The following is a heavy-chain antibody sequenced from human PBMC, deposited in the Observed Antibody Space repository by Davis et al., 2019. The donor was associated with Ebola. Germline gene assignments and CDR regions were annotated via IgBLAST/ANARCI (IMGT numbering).Heavy chain of an antibody. CDR1: GGSFSGYY. J-gene: IGHJ6*03. CDR2: INHSGST. Sequence: PSETLSLTCAVYGGSFSGYYWSWIRQPPGKGLEWIGEINHSGSTNYNPSLKSRVTISVDTSKNQFSLKLSSVTAADTAVYYCAREGYSYGYGGRSYYMDVWGKGTTVTVSS. V-gene: IGHV4-34*01. D-gene: IGHD5-18*01. CDR3: AREGYSYGYGGRSYYMDV.